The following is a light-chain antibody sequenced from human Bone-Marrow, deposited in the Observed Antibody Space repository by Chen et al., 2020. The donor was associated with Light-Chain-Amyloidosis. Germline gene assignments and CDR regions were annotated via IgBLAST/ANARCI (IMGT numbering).Light chain of an antibody. V-gene: IGLV3-25*03. J-gene: IGLJ2*01. CDR2: RDT. Sequence: SYELTKTPSVSVSPGKNARITSAGDELPTKYAYWYQQKPGQAPVLVIHRDTERPSGISERFSGSSSGTTATLTISGVQAEDEADYHCQSADSSGTYEVIFGGGTKLTVL. CDR3: QSADSSGTYEVI. CDR1: ELPTKY.